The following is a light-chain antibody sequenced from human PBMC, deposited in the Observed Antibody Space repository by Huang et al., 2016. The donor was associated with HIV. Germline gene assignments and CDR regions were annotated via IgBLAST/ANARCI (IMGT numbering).Light chain of an antibody. V-gene: IGKV3-20*01. CDR1: QSVTSYY. CDR2: GAS. J-gene: IGKJ4*01. Sequence: EIVLTQSPGTLSLSPGDSATLSCRASQSVTSYYLAWYQQKPGQAPRLLIYGASSRATGIPDRFSGSGSGTDFILTISRLEPEDFAVYYCQQYGTSPPPFGGGTKVEIK. CDR3: QQYGTSPPP.